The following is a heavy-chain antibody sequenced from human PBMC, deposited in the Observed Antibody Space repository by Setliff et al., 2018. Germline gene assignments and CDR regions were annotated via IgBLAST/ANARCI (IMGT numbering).Heavy chain of an antibody. CDR1: ASTFSNYW. D-gene: IGHD6-19*01. V-gene: IGHV5-51*01. CDR3: ARHGAVAGTGAFDI. CDR2: IYPDDSDT. J-gene: IGHJ3*02. Sequence: PGESLKISCKDSASTFSNYWIVWVRQMPGKGLEWMGMIYPDDSDTKYHPSFQGQVTISADKSISTAYLQWSSLKASDTAMYYCARHGAVAGTGAFDIWGQGTMVTVS.